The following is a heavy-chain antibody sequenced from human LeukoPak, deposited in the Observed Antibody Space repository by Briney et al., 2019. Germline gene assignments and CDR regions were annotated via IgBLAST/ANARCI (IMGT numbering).Heavy chain of an antibody. Sequence: SQTLSLTCTVSGGSISSGGYYWSWIRQPAGKGLEWIGRIYTSGSTNYNPSLKSRVTMSVDTSKNQFSLKLSSVTAADTAVYYCARGRSGSIGNWFDPWGQGTLVTVSS. CDR2: IYTSGST. J-gene: IGHJ5*02. CDR1: GGSISSGGYY. D-gene: IGHD1-26*01. CDR3: ARGRSGSIGNWFDP. V-gene: IGHV4-61*02.